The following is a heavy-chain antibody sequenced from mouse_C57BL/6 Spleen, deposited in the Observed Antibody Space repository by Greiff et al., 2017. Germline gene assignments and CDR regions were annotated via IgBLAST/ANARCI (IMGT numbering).Heavy chain of an antibody. CDR3: ARRNYDYAWFAY. CDR2: ISDGGSYT. CDR1: GFTFSSYA. V-gene: IGHV5-4*03. J-gene: IGHJ3*01. D-gene: IGHD2-4*01. Sequence: EVKLMESGGGLVKPGGSLKLSCAASGFTFSSYAMSWVRQTPEKRLEWVATISDGGSYTYYPDNVKGRFTISRDNAKNNLYLQMSHLKSEDTAMYYCARRNYDYAWFAYWGQGTLVTVSA.